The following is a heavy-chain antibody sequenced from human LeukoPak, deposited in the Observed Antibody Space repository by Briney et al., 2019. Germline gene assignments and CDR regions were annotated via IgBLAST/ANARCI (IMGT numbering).Heavy chain of an antibody. CDR1: GFTFSSHW. D-gene: IGHD2-2*01. CDR2: ISTDGGTT. Sequence: GGSLRLSCEVFGFTFSSHWMYWVRQSPGKGLVWVSRISTDGGTTNYADSVKGRFTISRDNAKNTLYLQMNSLRVEDTAVYYCIRGKWDIVVVSAGSNWFDTWGQGTLVTVSS. J-gene: IGHJ5*02. CDR3: IRGKWDIVVVSAGSNWFDT. V-gene: IGHV3-74*01.